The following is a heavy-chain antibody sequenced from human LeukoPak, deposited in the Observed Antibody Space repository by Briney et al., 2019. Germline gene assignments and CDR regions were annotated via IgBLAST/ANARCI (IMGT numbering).Heavy chain of an antibody. CDR2: IYYSGST. Sequence: SETLSLTCTVSGGSISSYYWSWIRQPPGKGLEWIGYIYYSGSTNYNPSLKSRVTISVDTSKNQFSLKLSSVTAADTAVYYCARAGYYDSITFDYWGQGTLVTVSS. CDR1: GGSISSYY. J-gene: IGHJ4*02. CDR3: ARAGYYDSITFDY. V-gene: IGHV4-59*12. D-gene: IGHD3-22*01.